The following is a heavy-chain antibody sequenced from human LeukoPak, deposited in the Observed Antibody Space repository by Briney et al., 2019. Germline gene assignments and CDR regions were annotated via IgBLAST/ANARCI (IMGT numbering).Heavy chain of an antibody. CDR2: ISGSGGST. V-gene: IGHV3-23*01. J-gene: IGHJ4*02. CDR1: GFTFSSYA. Sequence: GGSLRLSCAASGFTFSSYAMSWVRQAPGKGLEWVSAISGSGGSTYYADSVKGRFTISRDNSKNTLYLQMNSLRAEDTAVYYCAKDPTGDYDSSGYLPFDYWGQGTLVTVSS. CDR3: AKDPTGDYDSSGYLPFDY. D-gene: IGHD3-22*01.